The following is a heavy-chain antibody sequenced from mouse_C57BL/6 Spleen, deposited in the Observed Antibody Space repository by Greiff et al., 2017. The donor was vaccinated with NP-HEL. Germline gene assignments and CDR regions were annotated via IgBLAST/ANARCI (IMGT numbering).Heavy chain of an antibody. CDR2: INPNNGGT. J-gene: IGHJ3*01. CDR1: GYTFTDYN. CDR3: ARGGRTYDYDEGTWFAY. Sequence: EVQLQQSGPELVKPGASVKIPCKASGYTFTDYNMDWVKQSHGKSLEWIGDINPNNGGTIYNQKFKGKATLTVDKSSSTAYMELRSLTSEDTAVYYCARGGRTYDYDEGTWFAYWGQGTLVTVSA. D-gene: IGHD2-4*01. V-gene: IGHV1-18*01.